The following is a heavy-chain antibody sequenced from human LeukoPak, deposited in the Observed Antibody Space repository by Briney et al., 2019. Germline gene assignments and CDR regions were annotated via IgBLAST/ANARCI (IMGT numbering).Heavy chain of an antibody. J-gene: IGHJ4*02. CDR1: GGSVSNYY. CDR3: PKGSSYPPGELDY. D-gene: IGHD3-22*01. V-gene: IGHV4-59*02. CDR2: FHYSGRI. Sequence: SETQSLTCTVYGGSVSNYYWSWVRQPPGKVLEWIGYFHYSGRINYNPTLRSQAPISVDTPKNQLSLQLTAVTSANTPVYSCPKGSSYPPGELDYWGEGILVTVSS.